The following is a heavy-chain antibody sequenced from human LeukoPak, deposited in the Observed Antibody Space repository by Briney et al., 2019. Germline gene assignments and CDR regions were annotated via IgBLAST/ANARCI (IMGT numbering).Heavy chain of an antibody. J-gene: IGHJ4*02. CDR2: IYYSGST. CDR1: GGSISSSSYY. D-gene: IGHD5-18*01. CDR3: ARVDTAMVTDY. Sequence: SETLSLTCTVSGGSISSSSYYWGWIRQPPGKGPEWIGSIYYSGSTYYNPSLKSRVTISVDTSKNQFSLKLSSVTAADTAVYYCARVDTAMVTDYWGQGTLVTVSS. V-gene: IGHV4-39*01.